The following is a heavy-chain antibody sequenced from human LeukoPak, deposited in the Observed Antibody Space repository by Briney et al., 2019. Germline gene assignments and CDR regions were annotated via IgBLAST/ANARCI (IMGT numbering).Heavy chain of an antibody. CDR3: AREDIVIVPAAYY. CDR1: GGPFSTYY. J-gene: IGHJ4*02. V-gene: IGHV4-34*01. Sequence: SETLSLNCVVYGGPFSTYYWSWIRQPPGKGLEWIGEINHSGTTNYNLSLKSRVTMSLDTSKNHFSLKLTSVTAADTAVYYCAREDIVIVPAAYYWGQGALVTVFS. CDR2: INHSGTT. D-gene: IGHD2-2*01.